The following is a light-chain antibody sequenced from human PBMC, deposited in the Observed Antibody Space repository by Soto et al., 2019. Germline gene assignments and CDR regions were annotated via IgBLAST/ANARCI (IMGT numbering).Light chain of an antibody. CDR2: GAS. V-gene: IGKV3-15*01. CDR3: HQYNDWSLT. Sequence: EIVMTQSPATLSVSPGERATLSCRASQNIHNNLAWFQQKPGQSPTFLIYGASTRATGIPARFSGSGSGREFTLTISSLQSEDFAVYYCHQYNDWSLTFGGGTKVEIK. J-gene: IGKJ4*01. CDR1: QNIHNN.